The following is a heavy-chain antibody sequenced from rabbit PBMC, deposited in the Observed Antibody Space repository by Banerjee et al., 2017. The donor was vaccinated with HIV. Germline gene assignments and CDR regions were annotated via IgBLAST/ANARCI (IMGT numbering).Heavy chain of an antibody. J-gene: IGHJ4*01. D-gene: IGHD4-1*01. CDR1: GFDFSSSYW. Sequence: QSLEESGGGLVKPGGTLTLTCKASGFDFSSSYWICWVRQAPGKGLEWIACIYAGSSGSTAYASWAKGRFTISKTSSTTVTLQMTSLTAADTATYFCASAAAIDYFNLWGPGTLVTVS. V-gene: IGHV1S40*01. CDR3: ASAAAIDYFNL. CDR2: IYAGSSGST.